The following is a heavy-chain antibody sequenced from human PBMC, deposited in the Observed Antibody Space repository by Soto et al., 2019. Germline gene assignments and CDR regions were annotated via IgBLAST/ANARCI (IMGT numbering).Heavy chain of an antibody. Sequence: GGSLRLSCAASGFTVSSNYMSWVRQAPGKGLEWVSVIYSGGSTYYADSVKGRFTISRDNSKNTLYLQMNSLRAEDTAVYYCARVEGQYSYGRYYYYGMDVWGQGTTVTVSS. J-gene: IGHJ6*02. CDR2: IYSGGST. CDR3: ARVEGQYSYGRYYYYGMDV. V-gene: IGHV3-53*01. CDR1: GFTVSSNY. D-gene: IGHD5-18*01.